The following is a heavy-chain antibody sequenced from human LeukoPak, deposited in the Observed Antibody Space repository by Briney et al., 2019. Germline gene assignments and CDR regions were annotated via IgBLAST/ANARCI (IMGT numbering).Heavy chain of an antibody. CDR1: GCTFISYT. D-gene: IGHD2-2*01. V-gene: IGHV1-69*02. J-gene: IGHJ3*02. Sequence: ASVKVSCKASGCTFISYTISWVRQAPGQGLEWMGRIIPILGIANYAQKFQGRVTITADKSTSTASMEVSSLRSEDTAVYYCASRVVPAAMGAFDIWGQGKMVTVSS. CDR3: ASRVVPAAMGAFDI. CDR2: IIPILGIA.